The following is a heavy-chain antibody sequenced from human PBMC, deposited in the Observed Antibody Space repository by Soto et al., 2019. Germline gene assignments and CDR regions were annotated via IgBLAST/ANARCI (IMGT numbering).Heavy chain of an antibody. V-gene: IGHV1-18*04. CDR1: GYTFTRHG. CDR2: ISVVNGNT. J-gene: IGHJ3*01. CDR3: VRDTGPYTYHDDAFAL. Sequence: QVVQSGEAVKEPGASMKVSCETSGYTFTRHGFSWVRQAPGQGLEWMGWISVVNGNTKFAQKFHDRVTLTTDASTATAHMELSNVSSADTATYYCVRDTGPYTYHDDAFALWGQGTVVSVSS. D-gene: IGHD5-18*01.